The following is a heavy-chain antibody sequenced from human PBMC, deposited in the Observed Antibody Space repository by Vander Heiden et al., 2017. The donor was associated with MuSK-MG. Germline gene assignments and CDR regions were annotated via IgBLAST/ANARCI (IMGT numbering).Heavy chain of an antibody. D-gene: IGHD3-22*01. Sequence: QLQLVQSGAEAKKPGASVTVSCTPSGYTFTSYGIRWVRQAPGHGLEWMGWISSYNGNTNYAQKFQGRVTMTTDTSTSTGYMELRSLRSDDTAVYYCAREYYYDSSTYYPFDYWGHVTLVTVSS. CDR2: ISSYNGNT. CDR1: GYTFTSYG. J-gene: IGHJ5*01. V-gene: IGHV1-18*04. CDR3: AREYYYDSSTYYPFDY.